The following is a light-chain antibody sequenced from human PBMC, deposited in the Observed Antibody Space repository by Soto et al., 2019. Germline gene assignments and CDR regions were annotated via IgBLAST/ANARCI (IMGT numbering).Light chain of an antibody. CDR1: QSVTSSY. CDR2: GAS. Sequence: EIVLTQSPGTLSLSPGERATLSCRASQSVTSSYLAWYQQKPGQAPRLLIYGASSRATGIPDRFSGSGSGTAFTLTISRLEPEDFAVYYCQQYGSSPTFGPGTKVDIK. CDR3: QQYGSSPT. J-gene: IGKJ3*01. V-gene: IGKV3-20*01.